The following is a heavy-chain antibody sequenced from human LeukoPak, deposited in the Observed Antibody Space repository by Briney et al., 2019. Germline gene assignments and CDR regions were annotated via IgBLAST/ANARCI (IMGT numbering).Heavy chain of an antibody. V-gene: IGHV3-23*01. D-gene: IGHD6-6*01. J-gene: IGHJ4*02. CDR2: ISTSGDRT. CDR1: GFTFSSYA. Sequence: GGSLRLSCAASGFTFSSYAMSWVRQAPGKGLEWVSAISTSGDRTYYADSVKGRFIISRDSSKNTLYMQMNSLRAEDTAVYYCAKDISSSSTLDYFDYWGQGTLVTVSS. CDR3: AKDISSSSTLDYFDY.